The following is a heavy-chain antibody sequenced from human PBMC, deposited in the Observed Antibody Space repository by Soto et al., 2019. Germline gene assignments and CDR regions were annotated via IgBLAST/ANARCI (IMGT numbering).Heavy chain of an antibody. V-gene: IGHV3-30-3*01. CDR3: ARVRRPAWAYYYDSSGYYFDY. CDR2: ISYDGSNK. CDR1: GFTFSSYA. Sequence: QVQLVESGGGVVQPGRSLRLSCAASGFTFSSYAMHWVRQAPGKGLEWVAVISYDGSNKYYADSVKGRFTISRDNSKNTLYLQMNSLRAEDTAVYYCARVRRPAWAYYYDSSGYYFDYWGQGTLVTVSS. J-gene: IGHJ4*02. D-gene: IGHD3-22*01.